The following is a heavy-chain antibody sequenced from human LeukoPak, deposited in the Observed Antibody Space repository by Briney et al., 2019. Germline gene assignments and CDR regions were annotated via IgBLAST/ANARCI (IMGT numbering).Heavy chain of an antibody. V-gene: IGHV4-59*01. D-gene: IGHD6-13*01. Sequence: PSETLSLTCTVSGGSISNYYWSWIRQSPGKGLEWLGYIYYSGSTNYNPSLKSRVTISVDTSKNQFSLELRSVTAADTAVYYCARYLRVAAAGVDPWGQGTLVTVSS. CDR2: IYYSGST. CDR3: ARYLRVAAAGVDP. J-gene: IGHJ5*02. CDR1: GGSISNYY.